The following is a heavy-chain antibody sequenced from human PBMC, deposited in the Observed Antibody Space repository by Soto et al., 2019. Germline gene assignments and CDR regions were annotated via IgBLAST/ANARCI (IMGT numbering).Heavy chain of an antibody. CDR1: GGSISSGDYY. Sequence: KASETLSLTCTVSGGSISSGDYYWSWIRQVPKKGLEWIGYSYYSGSTYYNPSLRSRVAMSVDTSKNQFSLKLSSVTAADTAIYYCAREGRLAAAGRFDYWGQGTLVTVSS. V-gene: IGHV4-31*03. CDR3: AREGRLAAAGRFDY. J-gene: IGHJ4*02. CDR2: SYYSGST. D-gene: IGHD6-13*01.